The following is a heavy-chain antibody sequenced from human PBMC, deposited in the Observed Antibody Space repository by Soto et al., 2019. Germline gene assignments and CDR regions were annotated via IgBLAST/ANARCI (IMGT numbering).Heavy chain of an antibody. CDR2: IYDSGSS. CDR3: AREKGYISGPKNFDS. CDR1: GGSVSSDDYF. Sequence: PSETLSLTCTVSGGSVSSDDYFWSCIRQPPGKGLEWIGYIYDSGSSYYNPSLKSRVTMSVDTSKNQFSLKLRSVTAADTAMYYCAREKGYISGPKNFDSWGQGTLVTVSS. D-gene: IGHD5-12*01. J-gene: IGHJ4*02. V-gene: IGHV4-30-4*01.